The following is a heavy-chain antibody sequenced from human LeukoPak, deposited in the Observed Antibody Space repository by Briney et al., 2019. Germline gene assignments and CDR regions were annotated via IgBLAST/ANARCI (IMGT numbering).Heavy chain of an antibody. V-gene: IGHV3-48*03. D-gene: IGHD4-17*01. CDR1: GFTFSSYE. CDR3: ARVSPNTVTTLQYFDY. CDR2: ISSTSTI. J-gene: IGHJ4*02. Sequence: GGSLRLSCAASGFTFSSYEMNWVRQAPGKGLEWVSYISSTSTIYYADSVKGRFTISRDNAKNSLYLQMNSLRAEDTAVYYCARVSPNTVTTLQYFDYWGQGTLVTVSS.